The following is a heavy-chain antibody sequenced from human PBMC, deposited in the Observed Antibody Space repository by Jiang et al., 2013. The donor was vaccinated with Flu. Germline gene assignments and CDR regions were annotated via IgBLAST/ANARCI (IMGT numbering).Heavy chain of an antibody. J-gene: IGHJ6*02. D-gene: IGHD5-24*01. CDR3: ARALGWLQFAFYYYGMDV. Sequence: GAEVKKPGASVKVSCKASGYTFTGYYMHWVRQAPGQGLEWMGWINPNSGGTNYAQKFQGRVTMTRDTSISTAYMELSRLRSDDTAVYYCARALGWLQFAFYYYGMDVWGQGTTVTVSS. V-gene: IGHV1-2*02. CDR1: GYTFTGYY. CDR2: INPNSGGT.